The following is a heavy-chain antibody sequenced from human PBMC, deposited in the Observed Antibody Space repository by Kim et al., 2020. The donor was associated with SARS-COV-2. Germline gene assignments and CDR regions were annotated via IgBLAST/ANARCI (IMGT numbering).Heavy chain of an antibody. CDR2: IYSSGST. CDR1: GGSISSYY. Sequence: SETLSLTCTVSGGSISSYYWSWIRQPPGKGLEWIGYIYSSGSTNYNPTLKSRVTISVDTSKNQFSLKLSSVTAAATAAYYCARTTYDILTGYYKLFDYWG. V-gene: IGHV4-59*13. CDR3: ARTTYDILTGYYKLFDY. J-gene: IGHJ4*01. D-gene: IGHD3-9*01.